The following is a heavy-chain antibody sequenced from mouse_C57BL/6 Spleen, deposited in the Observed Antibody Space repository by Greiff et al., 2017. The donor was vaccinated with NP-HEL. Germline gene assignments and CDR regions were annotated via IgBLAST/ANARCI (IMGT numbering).Heavy chain of an antibody. Sequence: EVQLQQSGPELVKPGASVKISCKASGYSFTGYYMNWVKQSPEKSLEWIGEINPSTGGTTYNQKFKAKATLTVDKSSSTAYMQLKSLTSEDSAVYYCARGGITTVPYWYFDVWGTGTTVTVSS. CDR3: ARGGITTVPYWYFDV. V-gene: IGHV1-42*01. D-gene: IGHD1-1*01. CDR2: INPSTGGT. CDR1: GYSFTGYY. J-gene: IGHJ1*03.